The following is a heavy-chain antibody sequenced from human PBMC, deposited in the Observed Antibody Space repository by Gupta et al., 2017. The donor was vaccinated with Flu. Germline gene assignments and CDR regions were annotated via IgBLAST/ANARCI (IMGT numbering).Heavy chain of an antibody. Sequence: HLQLQESGPGLVKPSEPLSLTCGVSVAPSADRRSFWAWLPQPPGKGLEWIGNIHYSGTTSYNPALKSRLTMSEDMSKNKFSLNLTSVTAADTAIYFCARRFTGDYFDSWGQGTLVSVSS. D-gene: IGHD7-27*01. J-gene: IGHJ4*02. V-gene: IGHV4-39*01. CDR2: IHYSGTT. CDR3: ARRFTGDYFDS. CDR1: VAPSADRRSF.